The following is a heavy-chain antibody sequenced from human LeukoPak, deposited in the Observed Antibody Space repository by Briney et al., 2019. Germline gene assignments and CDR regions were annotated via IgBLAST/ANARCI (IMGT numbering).Heavy chain of an antibody. Sequence: GGSLRLSCAASGFTFSSYSMNGVRQAPGKGLEWISYFSTSSGTISYAGSVKCRFTISRDNAKNSLYLQMNSLRAEDTAVYYCARDSMYAFDIWGQGTMVTVSS. CDR1: GFTFSSYS. J-gene: IGHJ3*02. CDR3: ARDSMYAFDI. CDR2: FSTSSGTI. D-gene: IGHD2-2*01. V-gene: IGHV3-48*01.